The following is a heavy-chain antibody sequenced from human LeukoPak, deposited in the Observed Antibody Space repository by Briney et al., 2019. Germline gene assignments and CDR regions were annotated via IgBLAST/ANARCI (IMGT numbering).Heavy chain of an antibody. D-gene: IGHD3-9*01. CDR1: GFTFNNYA. CDR2: IGGSGGST. Sequence: GGSLSLSCAASGFTFNNYAMSWVRQAPGKGLEWVSLIGGSGGSTYYADSVKGRFTISRDNSKNTLYLQMNSLRAEDTAVYYCAREHTRKYFDWSLGYWGQGTLVTVSS. CDR3: AREHTRKYFDWSLGY. V-gene: IGHV3-23*01. J-gene: IGHJ4*02.